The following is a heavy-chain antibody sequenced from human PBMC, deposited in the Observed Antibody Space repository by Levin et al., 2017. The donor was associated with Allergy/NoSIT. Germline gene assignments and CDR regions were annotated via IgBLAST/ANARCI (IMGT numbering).Heavy chain of an antibody. V-gene: IGHV4-61*02. D-gene: IGHD2-15*01. CDR2: IYTSGST. CDR1: GGSISSGSYY. CDR3: ARGHCSGGSCYQAYFDY. Sequence: SSETLSLTCTVSGGSISSGSYYWSWIRQPAGKGLEWIGRIYTSGSTNYNPSLKSRVTISVDTSKNQFSLKLSSVTAADTAVYYCARGHCSGGSCYQAYFDYWGQGTLVTVSS. J-gene: IGHJ4*02.